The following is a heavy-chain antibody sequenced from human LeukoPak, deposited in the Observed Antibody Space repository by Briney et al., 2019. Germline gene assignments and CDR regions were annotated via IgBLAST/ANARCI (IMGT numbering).Heavy chain of an antibody. CDR3: ARDTRVHYYDSSGPVDY. CDR2: IYYSGST. D-gene: IGHD3-22*01. Sequence: PSETLSLTCTVSGGSISNYYWSWIRQPPGKGLEWIGYIYYSGSTNYNPSLGSRVTISVDTSKNQFSLKLSSVTAADTAVYYCARDTRVHYYDSSGPVDYWGQGTLVTVSS. CDR1: GGSISNYY. V-gene: IGHV4-59*12. J-gene: IGHJ4*02.